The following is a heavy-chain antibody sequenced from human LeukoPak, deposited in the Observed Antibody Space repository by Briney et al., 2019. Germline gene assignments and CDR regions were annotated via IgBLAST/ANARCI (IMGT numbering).Heavy chain of an antibody. V-gene: IGHV3-15*01. CDR3: TAGTGRSDFDY. J-gene: IGHJ4*02. CDR2: IKRKGDDGTI. D-gene: IGHD3/OR15-3a*01. CDR1: GFTFSNAW. Sequence: GGSLRLSCAASGFTFSNAWMSWVRQAPGKGLEWVGRIKRKGDDGTIDYAAPVKGRLTISRDDSKNTLYLQMNSLKSEDTAVYYCTAGTGRSDFDYWGQGTLVTVSS.